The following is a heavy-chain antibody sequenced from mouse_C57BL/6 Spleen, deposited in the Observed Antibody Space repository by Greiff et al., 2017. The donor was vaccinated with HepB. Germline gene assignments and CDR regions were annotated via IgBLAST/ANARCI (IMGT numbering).Heavy chain of an antibody. CDR3: ARPYSKRAYAMDY. J-gene: IGHJ4*01. V-gene: IGHV5-17*01. D-gene: IGHD2-5*01. Sequence: ELKVVESGGGLVKPGGSLKLSCAASGFTFSDYGMHWVRQAPEKGLEWVAYISSGSSTIYYADTVKGRFTISRDNAKNTLFLQMTSLRSEDTAMYYCARPYSKRAYAMDYWGQGTSVTVSS. CDR2: ISSGSSTI. CDR1: GFTFSDYG.